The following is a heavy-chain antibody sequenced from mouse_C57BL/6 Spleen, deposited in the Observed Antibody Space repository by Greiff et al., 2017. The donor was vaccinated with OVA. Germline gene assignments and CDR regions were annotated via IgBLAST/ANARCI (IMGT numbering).Heavy chain of an antibody. CDR2: IDPSDSET. V-gene: IGHV1-52*01. D-gene: IGHD2-3*01. J-gene: IGHJ2*01. CDR3: AREGIYDGYFDY. Sequence: VKLQQPGAELVRPGSSVKLSCKASGYTFTSYWMHWVKQRPIQGLEWIGNIDPSDSETHYNQKFKDKATLTVDKSSSTAYMQLSSLTSEDSAVYYCAREGIYDGYFDYWGQGTTLTVSS. CDR1: GYTFTSYW.